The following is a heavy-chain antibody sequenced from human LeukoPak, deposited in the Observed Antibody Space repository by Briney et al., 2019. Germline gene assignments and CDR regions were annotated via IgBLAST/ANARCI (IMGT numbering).Heavy chain of an antibody. J-gene: IGHJ4*02. CDR1: GFTFSSYS. CDR2: ISSSSSYI. CDR3: ARDYSSSSQSLEY. Sequence: GGSLRLSCAASGFTFSSYSMNWVRQAPGKGLEWVSSISSSSSYIYYADSVKGRFTISRDNAKNSLYLQMNSLRAEDTAVYYCARDYSSSSQSLEYWGQGTLVTVSS. V-gene: IGHV3-21*01. D-gene: IGHD6-6*01.